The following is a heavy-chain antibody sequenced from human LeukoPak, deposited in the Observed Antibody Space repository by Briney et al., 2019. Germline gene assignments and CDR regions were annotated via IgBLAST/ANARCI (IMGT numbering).Heavy chain of an antibody. CDR1: GFTFSSYE. V-gene: IGHV3-20*04. CDR3: AREYYYGSGSKGHYYYMDV. Sequence: GGSLRLSCAASGFTFSSYEMNWVRQAPGKGLEWVSGINWNGGSTVYADSVKGRFTISRDNAKNSLYLQMNSLRAEDTALYYCAREYYYGSGSKGHYYYMDVWGKGTTVTVSS. CDR2: INWNGGST. J-gene: IGHJ6*03. D-gene: IGHD3-10*01.